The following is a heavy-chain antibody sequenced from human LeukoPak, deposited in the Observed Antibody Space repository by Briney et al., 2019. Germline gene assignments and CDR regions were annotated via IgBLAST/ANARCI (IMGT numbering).Heavy chain of an antibody. Sequence: GGSLRLSCEASGFTFSVYGMHWVRQAPGKGPEWVAVISNDGSDKYYAESVKGRFTISRDNSKNTLSLQMNSLRVEDMALYYCAKDAHSYGYDYWGQGTLVTVSS. CDR1: GFTFSVYG. CDR3: AKDAHSYGYDY. CDR2: ISNDGSDK. D-gene: IGHD5-18*01. V-gene: IGHV3-30*18. J-gene: IGHJ4*02.